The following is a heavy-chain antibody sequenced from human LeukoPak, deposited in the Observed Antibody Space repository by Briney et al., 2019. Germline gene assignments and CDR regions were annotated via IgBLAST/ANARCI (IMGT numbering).Heavy chain of an antibody. CDR1: GFTFSSYS. J-gene: IGHJ6*03. CDR3: ARCEEEYYDFWSGYYRGYYYYMDV. V-gene: IGHV3-21*04. CDR2: ISSSSSYI. Sequence: GGSLRLSCAASGFTFSSYSMNWVRQAPGKGLEWVSSISSSSSYIYYADSVKGRFTISRDNAKNSLYPQMNSLRAEDTAVYYCARCEEEYYDFWSGYYRGYYYYMDVWGKGTTVTVSS. D-gene: IGHD3-3*01.